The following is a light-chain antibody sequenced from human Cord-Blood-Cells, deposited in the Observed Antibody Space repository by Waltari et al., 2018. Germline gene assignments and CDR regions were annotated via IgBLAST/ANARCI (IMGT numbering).Light chain of an antibody. CDR3: QQYYSTPYS. V-gene: IGKV4-1*01. CDR1: QSVLYNSNNKNY. J-gene: IGKJ2*03. CDR2: CAS. Sequence: EIVITQSPDTLAVFLGEGATIHCKSSQSVLYNSNNKNYLARYQQKPGQPPKLLIYCASTRETGVPDRFSGSGSGTDFTLTISSLQAEDVAVYYCQQYYSTPYSFGQGTKLEIK.